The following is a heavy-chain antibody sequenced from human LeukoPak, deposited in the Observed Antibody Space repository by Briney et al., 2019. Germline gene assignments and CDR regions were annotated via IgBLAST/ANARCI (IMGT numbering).Heavy chain of an antibody. CDR3: ARVPGGDYVRYYYYYYMDV. Sequence: SETLSLTCTVPGGSISSYYWSWIRQPPGKGLEWIGYIYYSGSTNYNPSLKSRVTISVDTSKNQFSLKLSSVTAADTAVYYCARVPGGDYVRYYYYYYMDVWGKGTTVTVSS. V-gene: IGHV4-59*01. CDR2: IYYSGST. D-gene: IGHD4-17*01. CDR1: GGSISSYY. J-gene: IGHJ6*03.